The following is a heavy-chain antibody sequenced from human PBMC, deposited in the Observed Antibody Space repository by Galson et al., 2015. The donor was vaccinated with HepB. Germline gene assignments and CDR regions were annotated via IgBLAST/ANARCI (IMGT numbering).Heavy chain of an antibody. D-gene: IGHD2-8*01. Sequence: SVKVSCKASGYTFSSYGISWVRQAPGQGLEWMGWISSYNGDTNYAQNLQGRVTLTTDTSTSTAYMELRSLRSDDTAVYYCAREDCTNGFCYIRGWFDPWGQGTLVTVSS. V-gene: IGHV1-18*01. CDR1: GYTFSSYG. J-gene: IGHJ5*02. CDR2: ISSYNGDT. CDR3: AREDCTNGFCYIRGWFDP.